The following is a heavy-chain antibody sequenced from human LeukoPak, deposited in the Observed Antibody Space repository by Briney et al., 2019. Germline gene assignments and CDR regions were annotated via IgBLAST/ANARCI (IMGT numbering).Heavy chain of an antibody. Sequence: GGSLRLSCAASGFTFSSYAMSWARQAPGKGLEWVSTISGSGGSTYYADSVKGRFTISRDNSKNTLYLQMNSLRPEDTAVYYCAKDAVTAGAFDIWGQGTMVTVSS. CDR3: AKDAVTAGAFDI. J-gene: IGHJ3*02. CDR1: GFTFSSYA. V-gene: IGHV3-23*01. CDR2: ISGSGGST. D-gene: IGHD3-16*02.